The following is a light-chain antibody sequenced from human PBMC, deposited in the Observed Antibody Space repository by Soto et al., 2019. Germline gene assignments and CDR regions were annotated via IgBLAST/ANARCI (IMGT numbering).Light chain of an antibody. V-gene: IGKV3-15*01. CDR1: QSVRSN. J-gene: IGKJ2*01. CDR2: GAS. CDR3: QQYNNWPPYT. Sequence: EIVMTQSPATLSVSPGERATLSCRASQSVRSNLAWYQRKPGQAPRLLIYGASTRATGIPARISGSESGTEFTLTISSLQSEDFAVYYCQQYNNWPPYTFGQGTKLEIK.